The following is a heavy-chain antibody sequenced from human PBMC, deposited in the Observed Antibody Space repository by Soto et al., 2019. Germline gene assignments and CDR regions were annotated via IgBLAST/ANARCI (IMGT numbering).Heavy chain of an antibody. J-gene: IGHJ4*02. D-gene: IGHD3-10*01. CDR3: ARWLDASLDY. CDR2: IYYSGST. V-gene: IGHV4-59*01. Sequence: QVQLQESGPGLVKPSETLSLTCPVSGGSISSYYWSWIRQPPGKGLEWIGYIYYSGSTNYNPSLKSRVTISVDTSKNQFSLKLSSVTAADTAVYYCARWLDASLDYWGQGTLVTVSS. CDR1: GGSISSYY.